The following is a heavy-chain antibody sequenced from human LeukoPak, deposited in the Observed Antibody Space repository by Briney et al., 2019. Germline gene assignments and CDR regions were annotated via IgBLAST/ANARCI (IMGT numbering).Heavy chain of an antibody. J-gene: IGHJ4*02. CDR3: AKVRIAVAGSGIDY. Sequence: GGSLRLSCAASGFTFSSYWMSWVRQAPGKGLEWVANIKQDGSEKYYADSVKGRFTISRDNSKNTLYLQMNSLRAEDTAVYYCAKVRIAVAGSGIDYWGQGTLVTVSS. CDR1: GFTFSSYW. V-gene: IGHV3-7*01. D-gene: IGHD6-19*01. CDR2: IKQDGSEK.